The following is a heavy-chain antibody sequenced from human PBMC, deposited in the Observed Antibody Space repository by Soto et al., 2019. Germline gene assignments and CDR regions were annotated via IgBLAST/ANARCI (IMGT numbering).Heavy chain of an antibody. V-gene: IGHV4-34*01. CDR2: INHSGST. CDR1: GGSFSGYY. CDR3: ASMVRGATIDY. Sequence: QVQLQQWGAGLLKPSETLSLTCAVYGGSFSGYYWSWIRQPPGKGLEWIGEINHSGSTNYNPSLKSRVTISVDTSKNQFSLKLSSVIAADTAVYYCASMVRGATIDYWGQGTLVTVSS. D-gene: IGHD3-10*01. J-gene: IGHJ4*02.